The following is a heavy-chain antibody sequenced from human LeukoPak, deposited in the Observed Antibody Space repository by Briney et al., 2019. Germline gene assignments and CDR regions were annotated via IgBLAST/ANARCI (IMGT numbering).Heavy chain of an antibody. CDR3: AKGHGHYYYYGMDV. V-gene: IGHV3-9*01. D-gene: IGHD3/OR15-3a*01. Sequence: PGRFLRLSCAASGFTFDDYAMHWVRQAPGKGLEGVSGISWNSGSIGYADSVKGRFTISRDNAKNSLYLQRNSLRAEDTALYYCAKGHGHYYYYGMDVWGQGTTVTVSS. CDR2: ISWNSGSI. J-gene: IGHJ6*02. CDR1: GFTFDDYA.